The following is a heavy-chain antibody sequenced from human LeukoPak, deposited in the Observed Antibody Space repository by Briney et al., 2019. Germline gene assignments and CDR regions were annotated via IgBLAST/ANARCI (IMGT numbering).Heavy chain of an antibody. CDR3: ARVEYSYGLLFDY. J-gene: IGHJ4*02. Sequence: GGSLRLSCAASEFNFRTYDMYWVRQAPGKGLEWLSYINSGGNKIYYAGSVKGRFTISRDNANNSLSLQMNSLRVEDTAVYYCARVEYSYGLLFDYWGQGTLVTVSS. D-gene: IGHD5-18*01. CDR2: INSGGNKI. V-gene: IGHV3-48*03. CDR1: EFNFRTYD.